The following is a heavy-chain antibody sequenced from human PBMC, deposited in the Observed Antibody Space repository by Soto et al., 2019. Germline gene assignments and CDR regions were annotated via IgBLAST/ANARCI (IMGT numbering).Heavy chain of an antibody. D-gene: IGHD6-19*01. J-gene: IGHJ5*02. V-gene: IGHV4-59*01. CDR1: GGSISRYY. CDR3: TREQSDDNYFDP. CDR2: IYYSGGT. Sequence: SETLSLTCTVSGGSISRYYWSWIRQPPGKGLEWIGYIYYSGGTNYNPSLKSRVTISLDKSKSQFSLRLISVTAADTAVYYCTREQSDDNYFDPWGQGTLVTVSS.